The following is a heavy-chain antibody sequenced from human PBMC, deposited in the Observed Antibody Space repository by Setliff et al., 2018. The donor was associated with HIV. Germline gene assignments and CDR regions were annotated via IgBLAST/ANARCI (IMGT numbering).Heavy chain of an antibody. CDR3: TMKYYYSSGPSEDDAFDI. V-gene: IGHV3-15*01. D-gene: IGHD3-10*01. CDR1: GFTFTNAW. Sequence: GGSLRLSCVASGFTFTNAWMNWLRQAPGKGPEWIARIKSKRDGGTTDYAAPVKGRFTISRDDSRNTLYLQMNSLKTEDTAVYYCTMKYYYSSGPSEDDAFDIWGQGTMVTVS. CDR2: IKSKRDGGTT. J-gene: IGHJ3*02.